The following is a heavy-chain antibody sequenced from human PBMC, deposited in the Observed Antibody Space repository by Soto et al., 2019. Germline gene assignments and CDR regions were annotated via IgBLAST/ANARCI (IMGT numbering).Heavy chain of an antibody. CDR2: ISFDGSTR. J-gene: IGHJ6*02. CDR3: GRDTSMGGRYYYGVDV. V-gene: IGHV3-30*03. CDR1: GFTFNIYG. Sequence: QVQLVESGGGVVQSGRSLRLSCAASGFTFNIYGLHWVRQTLGKGLEWVAAISFDGSTRSYADSAKGRFTISRDDSKKTLHLVMNSLRSEDTAVYYCGRDTSMGGRYYYGVDVWGQGTTVTVSS. D-gene: IGHD2-15*01.